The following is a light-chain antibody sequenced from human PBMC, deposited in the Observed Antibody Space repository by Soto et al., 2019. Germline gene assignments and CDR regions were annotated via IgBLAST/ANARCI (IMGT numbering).Light chain of an antibody. CDR2: LAS. J-gene: IGKJ4*01. CDR3: QQYRSLPLT. CDR1: QSLTNDY. V-gene: IGKV3-20*01. Sequence: EILFTQSPFTRSLSPGERATLSCRASQSLTNDYLAWYQQKVGQAPRLLIYLASRRATGIPDRFSGSGSGTDFALTISRLEPEDFAVYFCQQYRSLPLTFGGGTKVDIK.